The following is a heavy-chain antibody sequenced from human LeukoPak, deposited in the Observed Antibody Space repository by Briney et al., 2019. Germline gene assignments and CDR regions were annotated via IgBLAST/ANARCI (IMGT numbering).Heavy chain of an antibody. V-gene: IGHV1-46*01. Sequence: ASVKVSCKASGYTFTSYYMHWVRQAPGQGLEWMGIINPSGGSTSYAQKFQGRVTMTRDTSTSTVYMELSSLGSEDTAVYYCARETVVVAAFDYWGQGTLVTVSS. CDR2: INPSGGST. CDR1: GYTFTSYY. CDR3: ARETVVVAAFDY. D-gene: IGHD2-15*01. J-gene: IGHJ4*02.